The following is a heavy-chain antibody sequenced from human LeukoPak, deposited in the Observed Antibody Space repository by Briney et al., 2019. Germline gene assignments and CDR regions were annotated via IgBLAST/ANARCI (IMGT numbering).Heavy chain of an antibody. J-gene: IGHJ4*02. D-gene: IGHD1-1*01. CDR1: GGSFSDYN. V-gene: IGHV4-34*01. CDR3: ARGLDLEGLDY. Sequence: SETLSLTCAVYGGSFSDYNWSWLRQSPEKGLEWIGEINDSGRTHYNPSLKSRVTIPVDTAKYQFSLSLSSLTAADTAVYYCARGLDLEGLDYWGQGTLVTVSS. CDR2: INDSGRT.